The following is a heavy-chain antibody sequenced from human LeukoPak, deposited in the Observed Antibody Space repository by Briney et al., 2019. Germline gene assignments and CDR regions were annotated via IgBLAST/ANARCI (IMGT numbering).Heavy chain of an antibody. CDR3: ARHGVTRWYFDI. V-gene: IGHV4-59*08. D-gene: IGHD2-8*01. CDR1: GGSISSYY. J-gene: IGHJ2*01. Sequence: SETLSLTCTVSGGSISSYYWSWIRQPPGKGLEWIGYTYHSGTTNYDSSLKSRVTMSLDTSRSQLSLNLTSVTAADTAVYYCARHGVTRWYFDIWSRVTLVTVSS. CDR2: TYHSGTT.